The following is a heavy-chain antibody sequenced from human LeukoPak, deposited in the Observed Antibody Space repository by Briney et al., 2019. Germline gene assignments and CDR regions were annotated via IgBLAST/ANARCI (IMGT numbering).Heavy chain of an antibody. J-gene: IGHJ3*02. Sequence: SETLSLTCTVSGSSITTYTHWGWIRQSPGKGLEWIGYIYYSGSTNYNPSLKSRVTISVDTSKNQFSLKLSSVTAADTAVYYCARDLHDAFDIWGQGTMVTVSS. CDR3: ARDLHDAFDI. V-gene: IGHV4-59*01. CDR1: GSSITTYTH. CDR2: IYYSGST.